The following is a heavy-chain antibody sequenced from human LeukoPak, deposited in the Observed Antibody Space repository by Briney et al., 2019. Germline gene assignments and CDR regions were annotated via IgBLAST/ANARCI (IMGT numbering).Heavy chain of an antibody. V-gene: IGHV1-18*01. D-gene: IGHD2-15*01. CDR3: AREDHYIGSWYWFDP. J-gene: IGHJ5*02. Sequence: ASVKVSCKASGYTFTSYGITWVRQAPGQGLEWMGWISASNGNTNYAQKLQGRVTMTPDTSTSTAYMELRSMRSDDTAVYYCAREDHYIGSWYWFDPWGQGTLVTVSS. CDR1: GYTFTSYG. CDR2: ISASNGNT.